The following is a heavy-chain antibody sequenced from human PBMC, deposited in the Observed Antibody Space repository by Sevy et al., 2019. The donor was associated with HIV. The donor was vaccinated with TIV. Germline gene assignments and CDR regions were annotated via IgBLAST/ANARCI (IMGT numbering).Heavy chain of an antibody. D-gene: IGHD2-21*01. CDR2: MWYDGHKK. Sequence: GGSLRLSCTASGFTFSSFGVHWVRQAPGKGLEWVALMWYDGHKKYYADSVKGRFSISSDSSKNTVYLQMNNLRAEDTAVYYCARGPSLIVAGAAGYLDYWGQGTLVTVSS. J-gene: IGHJ4*02. CDR3: ARGPSLIVAGAAGYLDY. CDR1: GFTFSSFG. V-gene: IGHV3-33*01.